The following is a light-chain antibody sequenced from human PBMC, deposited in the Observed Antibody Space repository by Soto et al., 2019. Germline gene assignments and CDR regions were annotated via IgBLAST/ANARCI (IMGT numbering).Light chain of an antibody. Sequence: IQRTQTPSTLSASVGDRVTITCRASQSISSWLAWYQQKPGKAPNLLIHKASHLESGVPSRFSGSGSGTEFTLTISSLQPGDFATYYCQHYNTYPWTFGQGANVDI. V-gene: IGKV1-5*03. CDR3: QHYNTYPWT. CDR2: KAS. J-gene: IGKJ1*01. CDR1: QSISSW.